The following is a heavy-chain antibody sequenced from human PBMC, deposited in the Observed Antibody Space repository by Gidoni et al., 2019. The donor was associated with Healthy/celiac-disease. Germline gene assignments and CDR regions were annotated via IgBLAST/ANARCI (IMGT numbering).Heavy chain of an antibody. D-gene: IGHD3-10*01. CDR3: ARLPPYCGSGILPEYYYYYGMDV. V-gene: IGHV4-30-4*01. J-gene: IGHJ6*02. CDR2: IYYSGSS. Sequence: QVQLQESGPGLVKPSQSLSLTCTVSRGSTSRGPYSWRCIRRPPGKGLEWVGYIYYSGSSYYDPFLKSRVTISVDTSKNQLSLKLSSVTAADTAVYYCARLPPYCGSGILPEYYYYYGMDVWGQGTTVTVSS. CDR1: RGSTSRGPYS.